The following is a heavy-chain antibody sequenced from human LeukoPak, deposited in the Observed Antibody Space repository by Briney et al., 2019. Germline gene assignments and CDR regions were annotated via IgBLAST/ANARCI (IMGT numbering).Heavy chain of an antibody. CDR2: INQDGSEK. Sequence: PGGPLRLSCAGYGFTFSNFWMNWVRQAPGKGLEWVANINQDGSEKYYADSVKGRFTLSRDNAENSVYLQMNNLRPEETAVYYCATLNWESPDYWGQGTQVTVSS. CDR1: GFTFSNFW. D-gene: IGHD7-27*01. J-gene: IGHJ4*01. CDR3: ATLNWESPDY. V-gene: IGHV3-7*01.